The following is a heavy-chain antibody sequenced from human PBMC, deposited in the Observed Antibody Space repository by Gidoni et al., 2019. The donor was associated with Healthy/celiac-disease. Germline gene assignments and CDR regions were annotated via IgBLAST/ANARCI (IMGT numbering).Heavy chain of an antibody. CDR1: GYSFTSYW. D-gene: IGHD6-19*01. CDR2: IYPGDSDT. V-gene: IGHV5-51*01. CDR3: ASPVTNGYSSGWCCAFDI. J-gene: IGHJ3*02. Sequence: EVQLVQSGAEVKKPGESLKISCKGSGYSFTSYWIGWVRQMPGKGLEWMGLIYPGDSDTRYSPSFQGQVPISADKSISTAYLQWSSLKASDTAMYYCASPVTNGYSSGWCCAFDIWGQGTMVTVSS.